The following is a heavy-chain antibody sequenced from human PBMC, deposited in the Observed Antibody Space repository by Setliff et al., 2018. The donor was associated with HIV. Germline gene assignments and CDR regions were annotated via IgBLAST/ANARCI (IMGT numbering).Heavy chain of an antibody. D-gene: IGHD3-10*01. V-gene: IGHV4-4*07. CDR2: IYDSGAT. CDR3: ARGRHYYGSGSYGP. Sequence: PSETLSLTCTVSGGSFNNYHWSWIWQPAGKGLEWIGRIYDSGATNYKPSLKSRVTMSIDKSNNQFSLYLTSVTAADTAIYYCARGRHYYGSGSYGPWGQGILVTVSS. CDR1: GGSFNNYH. J-gene: IGHJ5*02.